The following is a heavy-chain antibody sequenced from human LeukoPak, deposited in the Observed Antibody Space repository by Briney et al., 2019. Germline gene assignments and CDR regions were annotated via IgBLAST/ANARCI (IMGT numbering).Heavy chain of an antibody. J-gene: IGHJ4*02. D-gene: IGHD1-26*01. V-gene: IGHV3-7*01. CDR1: GFTFSSYW. CDR3: ARLRMGSFDY. Sequence: GGSLRLSCAASGFTFSSYWISWVRQAPGKGMEWVANIKQDGSEKYYVDSVKGRFTISRDNAKNSLYLQMNSLRAEDTAVYYCARLRMGSFDYWGQGTLVTVSS. CDR2: IKQDGSEK.